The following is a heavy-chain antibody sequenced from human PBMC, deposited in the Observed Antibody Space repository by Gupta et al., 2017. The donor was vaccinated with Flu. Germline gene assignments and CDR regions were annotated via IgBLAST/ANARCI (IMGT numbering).Heavy chain of an antibody. Sequence: EVQLVESGGGLVKPGGSLRLSCAASGFTFSSYSMTWVRQAPGKGLEWVSSISSSSSYIYYADSVKGRFTISRDNAKNSLYLQMNSLRAEDTAVYYCARASIAVAGKRGYYFDYWGQGTLVTVSS. J-gene: IGHJ4*02. CDR1: GFTFSSYS. CDR2: ISSSSSYI. V-gene: IGHV3-21*01. CDR3: ARASIAVAGKRGYYFDY. D-gene: IGHD6-19*01.